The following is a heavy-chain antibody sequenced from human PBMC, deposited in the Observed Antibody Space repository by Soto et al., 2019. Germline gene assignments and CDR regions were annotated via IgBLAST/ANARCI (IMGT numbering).Heavy chain of an antibody. J-gene: IGHJ4*02. V-gene: IGHV1-69*13. Sequence: ASVKVSCKASGGTFSSYAISWVRQAPGQGLEWMGGIIPIFGTANYAQKFQGRVTITADESTSTAYMELSSLRSEDTAVYYCARASYSSGWSKYFDYWGQGTLVTVSS. CDR2: IIPIFGTA. D-gene: IGHD6-19*01. CDR1: GGTFSSYA. CDR3: ARASYSSGWSKYFDY.